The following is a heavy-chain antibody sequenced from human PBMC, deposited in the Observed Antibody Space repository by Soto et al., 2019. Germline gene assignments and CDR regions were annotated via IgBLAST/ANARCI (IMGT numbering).Heavy chain of an antibody. CDR1: GYTFTGKY. CDR2: INPNSGVT. V-gene: IGHV1-2*02. D-gene: IGHD3-16*02. Sequence: ASVKVSCKASGYTFTGKYLHWVRQAPGQGLEWMGWINPNSGVTNYAEKFQGRVTMTRDTSISTAYMDLTRLKSDDTAVYYCARDIVSTTGCFDPWGQGTLVTVSS. J-gene: IGHJ5*02. CDR3: ARDIVSTTGCFDP.